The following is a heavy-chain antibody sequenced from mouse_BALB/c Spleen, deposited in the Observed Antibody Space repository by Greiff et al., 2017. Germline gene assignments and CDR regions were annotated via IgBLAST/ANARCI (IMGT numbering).Heavy chain of an antibody. V-gene: IGHV3-6*02. CDR2: ISYDGSN. J-gene: IGHJ2*01. Sequence: EVQLVESGPGLVKPSQSLSLTCSVTGYSITSGYYWNWIRQFPGNKLEWMGYISYDGSNNYNPSLKNRISITRDTSKNQFFLKLNSVTTEDTATYYCAREGDYYGFDYWGQGTTLTVSS. CDR1: GYSITSGYY. D-gene: IGHD1-1*01. CDR3: AREGDYYGFDY.